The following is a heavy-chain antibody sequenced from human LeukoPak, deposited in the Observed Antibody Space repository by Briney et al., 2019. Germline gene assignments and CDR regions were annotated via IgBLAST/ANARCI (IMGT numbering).Heavy chain of an antibody. CDR1: GFSLSTSGVG. J-gene: IGHJ4*02. V-gene: IGHV2-5*01. D-gene: IGHD2-21*02. Sequence: SGPTLVNPTQTLTLTCTFSGFSLSTSGVGVGWIRQLPGKALEWLALIYLNDNKRYSPSLKSRLTITKDTSKNQVVLTMTNMDPVDTATYYCAHTTGGVTTIPFDYWGQGTLVTVSS. CDR2: IYLNDNK. CDR3: AHTTGGVTTIPFDY.